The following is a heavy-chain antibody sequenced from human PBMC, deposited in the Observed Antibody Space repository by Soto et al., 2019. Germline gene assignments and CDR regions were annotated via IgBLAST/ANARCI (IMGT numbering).Heavy chain of an antibody. CDR1: GGSISSSSYY. CDR2: IYYSGSN. Sequence: QLQLQESGPGLVKPSETLSLTCTASGGSISSSSYYWGWIRQPPGKGLEWIGSIYYSGSNYYNPSLKSRVPMSVDTSKKQLPQKLSSVTAADTAVYYCARLVYDSSGYRPGWGQGTLVTVSS. D-gene: IGHD3-22*01. CDR3: ARLVYDSSGYRPG. J-gene: IGHJ4*02. V-gene: IGHV4-39*01.